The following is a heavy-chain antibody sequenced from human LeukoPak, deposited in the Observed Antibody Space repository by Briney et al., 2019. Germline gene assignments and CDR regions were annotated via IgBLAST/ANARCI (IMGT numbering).Heavy chain of an antibody. D-gene: IGHD1-1*01. J-gene: IGHJ3*02. CDR3: ASSYDPWNDAYAFDI. CDR1: GGSISSSSDY. Sequence: PSETLSLTCTVSGGSISSSSDYWGWIRQAPGKGLEWIGSIYYHENTYYNSSLKSQVTISVDTSKNQFSLKLSSVTAADTAVYYCASSYDPWNDAYAFDIWGQGTMVTVSS. V-gene: IGHV4-39*01. CDR2: IYYHENT.